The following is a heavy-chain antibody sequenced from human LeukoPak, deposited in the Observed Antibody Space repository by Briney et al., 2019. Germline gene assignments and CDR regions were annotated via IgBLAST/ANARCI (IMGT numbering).Heavy chain of an antibody. V-gene: IGHV4-4*09. CDR2: ICTSGST. J-gene: IGHJ4*02. D-gene: IGHD6-6*01. CDR3: ARHSYSSSSGFDY. Sequence: SETLSLTCTVSGGSISSYYWSWIRQPPGKGLEWIGYICTSGSTNYNPSLKSRVTISVDTSKNQFSLKLSSVTAADTAVYYCARHSYSSSSGFDYWGQGTLVTVSS. CDR1: GGSISSYY.